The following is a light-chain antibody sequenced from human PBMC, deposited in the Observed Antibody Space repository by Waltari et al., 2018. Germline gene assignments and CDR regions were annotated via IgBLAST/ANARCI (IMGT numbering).Light chain of an antibody. CDR3: QQYSSYSSWT. CDR1: QNINSW. CDR2: KAS. J-gene: IGKJ1*01. Sequence: DIQMTQSPSTLSASVGDRVTITCRASQNINSWLAWYQQRPGKAPRLLLYKASTLQSGGPSRFSGSGSGTEFTLTINSLQTDDFATYYCQQYSSYSSWTFGQGTQV. V-gene: IGKV1-5*03.